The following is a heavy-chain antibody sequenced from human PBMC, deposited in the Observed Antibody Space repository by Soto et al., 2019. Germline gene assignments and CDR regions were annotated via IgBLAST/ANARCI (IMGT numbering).Heavy chain of an antibody. CDR1: GGSISRYY. D-gene: IGHD3-22*01. V-gene: IGHV4-59*08. Sequence: SETLSLTCTVSGGSISRYYWSWIRQPPGKGLEWIGYIYYSGSTNYNPSLKSRVTISLDTSKNQFSLKLSSVTAADTAVYYCASSLRGVDYYDSSGYYPLDYWGQGTLVTVS. CDR2: IYYSGST. CDR3: ASSLRGVDYYDSSGYYPLDY. J-gene: IGHJ4*02.